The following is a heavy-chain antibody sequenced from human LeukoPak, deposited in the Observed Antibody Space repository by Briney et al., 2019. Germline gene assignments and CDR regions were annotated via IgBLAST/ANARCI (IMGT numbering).Heavy chain of an antibody. CDR2: ISYDGSNK. J-gene: IGHJ4*02. D-gene: IGHD4-17*01. V-gene: IGHV3-30*04. Sequence: GGSLRLSCAASGFTFSSYAMHWVRQAPGKGLEWVAVISYDGSNKYYADSVKGRFTISRDNSKNTLYLQMNGLRAEDTAVYYCARDRRILVTTGPTDYWGQGTLVTVSS. CDR3: ARDRRILVTTGPTDY. CDR1: GFTFSSYA.